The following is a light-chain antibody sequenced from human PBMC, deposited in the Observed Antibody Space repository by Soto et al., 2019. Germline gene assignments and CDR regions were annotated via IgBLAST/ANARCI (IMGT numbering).Light chain of an antibody. CDR1: SSNIGSNY. Sequence: QSVLTQPPSASGTPGQRVTISCSGSSSNIGSNYVYWYQQLPGTAPKVLMYRNDQRPSGVTARFSGSKSGTSASLAISGLRSEDEADYFCAAWDDSLGGHVVFGGGTKVIVL. V-gene: IGLV1-47*01. J-gene: IGLJ2*01. CDR3: AAWDDSLGGHVV. CDR2: RND.